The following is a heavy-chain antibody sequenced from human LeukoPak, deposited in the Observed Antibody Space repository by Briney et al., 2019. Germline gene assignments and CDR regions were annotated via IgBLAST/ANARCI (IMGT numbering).Heavy chain of an antibody. Sequence: GESLKISCKGSGYSFTNYWIGWVRQMPGKGLEWMGIIYPGDFDTTYSPPFQGQVTISVDKSITTAYLQWSSLKASDTAMYYCASRSRGYYRFDYWGQGTLVTVSS. J-gene: IGHJ4*02. CDR3: ASRSRGYYRFDY. V-gene: IGHV5-51*01. D-gene: IGHD3-22*01. CDR1: GYSFTNYW. CDR2: IYPGDFDT.